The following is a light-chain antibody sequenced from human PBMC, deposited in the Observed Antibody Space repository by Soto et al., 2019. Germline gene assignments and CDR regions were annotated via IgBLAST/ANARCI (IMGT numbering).Light chain of an antibody. V-gene: IGKV3-15*01. J-gene: IGKJ1*01. CDR3: QHYTNWPPWT. CDR1: QSVSSN. CDR2: GAS. Sequence: EIVMTQSPATLSVSPGERATLSCRASQSVSSNLALYQQKPGQAPRLLSYGASTRATGIPARFSGSGSGTEFTLTISSLQSEDFAIYYCQHYTNWPPWTFGQGTKVEIK.